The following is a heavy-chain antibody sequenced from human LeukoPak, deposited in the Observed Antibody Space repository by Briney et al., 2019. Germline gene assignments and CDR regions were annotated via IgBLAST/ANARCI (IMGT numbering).Heavy chain of an antibody. V-gene: IGHV4-4*07. CDR2: IYTSGGT. CDR1: GGSISSYY. D-gene: IGHD4-11*01. J-gene: IGHJ4*02. CDR3: ARVGAATVTTGYYFDY. Sequence: SETLSLTCTVSGGSISSYYWSWIRQPAGKGLEWIRRIYTSGGTNYNPSLKSRVTMSVDTSKNQFSLKLSSVTAAGTAVYYCARVGAATVTTGYYFDYWGQGTLVTVSS.